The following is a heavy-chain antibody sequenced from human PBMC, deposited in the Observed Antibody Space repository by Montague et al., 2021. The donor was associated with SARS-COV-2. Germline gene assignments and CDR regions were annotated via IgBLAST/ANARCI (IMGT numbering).Heavy chain of an antibody. V-gene: IGHV4-34*01. J-gene: IGHJ4*02. CDR1: YGSFSGYY. CDR3: ARKASRGITIFGVVTASYYFDY. D-gene: IGHD3-3*01. CDR2: INHSGTT. Sequence: SETLSLTCTVYYGSFSGYYWSWIRQAPGKGLEWIGEINHSGTTNYNPSLKSRVTMSVDTSKNQFSLKLSSVTAADTAVYYCARKASRGITIFGVVTASYYFDYWGQGTLVTVSS.